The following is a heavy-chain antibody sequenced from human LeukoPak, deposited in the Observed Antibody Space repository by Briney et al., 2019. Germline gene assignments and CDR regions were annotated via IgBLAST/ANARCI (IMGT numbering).Heavy chain of an antibody. CDR3: ARLDQGIAVAGGGLTSYYYYGMDV. CDR1: GYTFTSYD. V-gene: IGHV1-8*01. J-gene: IGHJ6*02. D-gene: IGHD6-19*01. CDR2: MNPNSGNT. Sequence: ASVKVSCTASGYTFTSYDINWVRQATGQGLEWMGWMNPNSGNTGYAQKFQGRVTMTRNTSISTAYMELSSLRSEDTAVYYCARLDQGIAVAGGGLTSYYYYGMDVWGQGTTVTVAS.